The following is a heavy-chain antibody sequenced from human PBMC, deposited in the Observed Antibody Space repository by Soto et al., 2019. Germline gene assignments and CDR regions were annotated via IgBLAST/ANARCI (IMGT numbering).Heavy chain of an antibody. D-gene: IGHD3-3*01. CDR1: GCSTNNVY. V-gene: IGHV4-59*12. CDR2: IFSRGNT. CDR3: ATMAQRLVLRPEY. Sequence: SETLSLTCNVSGCSTNNVYYNWIRQPPGKGLEWIGYIFSRGNTKYNPSLQDRVTISVDMSRKLFSLKLTSLTAADTAVYYCATMAQRLVLRPEYWGHGTLVTVSS. J-gene: IGHJ4*01.